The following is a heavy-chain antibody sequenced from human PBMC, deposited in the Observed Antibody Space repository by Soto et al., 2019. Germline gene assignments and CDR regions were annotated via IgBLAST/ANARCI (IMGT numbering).Heavy chain of an antibody. CDR3: LKGYWGDY. CDR2: VSGNGATT. J-gene: IGHJ4*02. Sequence: EVQLLESGGGLVQPGGSLRLSCVASGFTFKTYDMIWVRQAPGWGLEWVSGVSGNGATTHYADSVKGRFTISRDNSKNTLYLQMDSLGAEDTAVYYCLKGYWGDYWGQGTLVTVSS. D-gene: IGHD3-16*01. V-gene: IGHV3-23*01. CDR1: GFTFKTYD.